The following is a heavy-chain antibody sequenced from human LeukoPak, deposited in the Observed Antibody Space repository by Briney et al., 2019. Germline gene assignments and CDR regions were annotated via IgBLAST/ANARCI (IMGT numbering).Heavy chain of an antibody. V-gene: IGHV4-4*01. CDR3: ARAPLSGTYYTDAFDI. CDR1: GFAFSRSW. D-gene: IGHD1-26*01. J-gene: IGHJ3*02. CDR2: IHHSGST. Sequence: GSLRLSCVASGFAFSRSWMSWVRQPPGKGLEWIGEIHHSGSTDYNPSLKSRVTISPDKSKNQFSLTLTSVTAADTAVYFCARAPLSGTYYTDAFDIWGQGTMVTVSS.